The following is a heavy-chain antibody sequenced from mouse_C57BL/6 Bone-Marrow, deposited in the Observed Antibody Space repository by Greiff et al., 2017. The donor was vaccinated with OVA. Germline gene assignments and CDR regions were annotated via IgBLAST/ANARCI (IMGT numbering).Heavy chain of an antibody. D-gene: IGHD2-1*01. J-gene: IGHJ2*01. V-gene: IGHV14-4*01. Sequence: EVQLQQSGAELVRPGASVKLSCTASGFNIKDDYMHWVKQRPEQGLEWIGWIDPENGDTEYASKFQGKATITADTSSTTAYLQLSSLTSEDTAVYYCTSYGNLDYWGQGTTLTVSS. CDR3: TSYGNLDY. CDR2: IDPENGDT. CDR1: GFNIKDDY.